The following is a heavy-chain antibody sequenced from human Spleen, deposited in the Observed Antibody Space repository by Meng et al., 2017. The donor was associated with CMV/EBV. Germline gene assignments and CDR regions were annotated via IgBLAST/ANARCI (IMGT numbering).Heavy chain of an antibody. D-gene: IGHD1-26*01. J-gene: IGHJ5*02. CDR1: FRNYM. CDR2: IIAVSDST. CDR3: ARDRGEIVGTTFYQNYFDL. V-gene: IGHV1-69*05. Sequence: FRNYMVTGGRQDPGKGIEWIGGIIAVSDSTTYEQKFQGRVTITTADSMTTAYMELTGLRSDDTAVYYCARDRGEIVGTTFYQNYFDLWGQGTLVTVSS.